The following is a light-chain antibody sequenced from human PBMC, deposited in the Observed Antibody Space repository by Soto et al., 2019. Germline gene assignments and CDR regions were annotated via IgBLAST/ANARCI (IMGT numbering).Light chain of an antibody. Sequence: EIVMTQSPATLSVSPGETTRLSCRASQSVSSKLAWYQQKPGQAPRLLIYAASSRATGIPDRFSGSGSGTDFTLTIDGLEPEDFVVYYCQQYGYSPITFGQGTRLEIK. V-gene: IGKV3-20*01. CDR3: QQYGYSPIT. CDR2: AAS. J-gene: IGKJ5*01. CDR1: QSVSSK.